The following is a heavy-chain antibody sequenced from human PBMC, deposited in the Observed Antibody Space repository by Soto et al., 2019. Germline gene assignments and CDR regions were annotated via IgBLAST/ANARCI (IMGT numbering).Heavy chain of an antibody. J-gene: IGHJ3*02. CDR3: SRGAMDDGFDI. V-gene: IGHV3-13*05. CDR1: GFTFNSYD. Sequence: EVQLVESGGGLVQPGGSLRLTCAASGFTFNSYDMHWVRQATGKRLEWVSGIAPGGDPYYPASVKGRFSISRENARNSLYLQMNSLRAGDTAVYYCSRGAMDDGFDIWGQGTMVTVSS. CDR2: IAPGGDP.